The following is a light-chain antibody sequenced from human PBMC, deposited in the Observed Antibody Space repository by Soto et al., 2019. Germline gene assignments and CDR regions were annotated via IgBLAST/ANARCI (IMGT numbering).Light chain of an antibody. CDR3: QQSYSTPYT. CDR2: GAT. J-gene: IGKJ2*01. V-gene: IGKV1-39*01. CDR1: QSISSY. Sequence: DIQMTQSPSSLSASVGDRVSITCRAGQSISSYLNWYQQRPGKAPDLLIYGATSLQSGVPSRFRGSGSGTDFTLTISSLQPEDFATYYCQQSYSTPYTFGQGTTLEIK.